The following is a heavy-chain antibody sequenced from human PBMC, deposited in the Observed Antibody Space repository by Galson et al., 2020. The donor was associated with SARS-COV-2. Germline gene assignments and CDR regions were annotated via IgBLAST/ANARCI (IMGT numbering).Heavy chain of an antibody. CDR2: IWYDGSNK. J-gene: IGHJ6*02. CDR3: ARELSYYGMDV. CDR1: GFTFSSYA. Sequence: GGSLRLSCAASGFTFSSYAMHWVRQAPGKGLEWVAVIWYDGSNKYYADSVKGRFTISRDNSKNTLYLQMNSLRAEDTAVYYCARELSYYGMDVWGQGTTVTVSS. V-gene: IGHV3-33*01.